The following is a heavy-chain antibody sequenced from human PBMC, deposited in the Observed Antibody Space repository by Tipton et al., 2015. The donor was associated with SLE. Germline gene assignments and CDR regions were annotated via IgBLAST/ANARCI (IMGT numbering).Heavy chain of an antibody. CDR3: ARGLRGPDY. V-gene: IGHV3-74*01. J-gene: IGHJ4*02. CDR1: GFTFSGYW. D-gene: IGHD4-17*01. CDR2: INNDGSDT. Sequence: SLRLSCAASGFTFSGYWMHWVRQAPGKGLVWVSRINNDGSDTVYADSVKGRLTISRDNAKNTLYLQMNGLRAEDAAVYYCARGLRGPDYWGQGTLVTVSS.